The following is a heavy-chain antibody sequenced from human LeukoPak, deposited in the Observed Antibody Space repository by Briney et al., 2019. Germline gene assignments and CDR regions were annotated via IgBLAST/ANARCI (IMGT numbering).Heavy chain of an antibody. J-gene: IGHJ4*02. CDR3: AKEIFSGLLYIDY. Sequence: GGSLRLSCAASGFIFSSYSMSWVRQAPGKGLEWVSAITDAVGSTHYADSVKGRFTISSDNSKNTVYLQMNSLRPEDMAVYNCAKEIFSGLLYIDYWGQGTLVTVSS. V-gene: IGHV3-23*01. D-gene: IGHD5-12*01. CDR2: ITDAVGST. CDR1: GFIFSSYS.